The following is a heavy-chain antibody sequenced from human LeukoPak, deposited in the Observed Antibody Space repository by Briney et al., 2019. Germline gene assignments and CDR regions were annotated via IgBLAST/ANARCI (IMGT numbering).Heavy chain of an antibody. V-gene: IGHV4-59*01. D-gene: IGHD3-10*01. CDR2: IYYSGST. Sequence: SETLSLTCTVSGGSISSYYWSWIRQPPGKGLEWIGYIYYSGSTNYNPSLKSRVTISVDTSKNQFSLKLSSVTAADTAVYYCARVLKGGSGSYYNIDFFDYWGQGTLVTVSS. J-gene: IGHJ4*02. CDR3: ARVLKGGSGSYYNIDFFDY. CDR1: GGSISSYY.